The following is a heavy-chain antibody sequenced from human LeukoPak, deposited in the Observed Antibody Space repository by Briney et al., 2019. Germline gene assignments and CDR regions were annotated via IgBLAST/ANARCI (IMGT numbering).Heavy chain of an antibody. Sequence: GGSLRLSCAASGFTFTICAMNWVRQPPGKGLEWVSGISGSGSSTYYADSVKGRSTISRDSSKHLVYLQSTSPRADDAADYYCAKAEGSYKTLIDYWGQGTLVTVSS. CDR1: GFTFTICA. CDR3: AKAEGSYKTLIDY. D-gene: IGHD3-10*01. V-gene: IGHV3-23*01. J-gene: IGHJ4*02. CDR2: ISGSGSST.